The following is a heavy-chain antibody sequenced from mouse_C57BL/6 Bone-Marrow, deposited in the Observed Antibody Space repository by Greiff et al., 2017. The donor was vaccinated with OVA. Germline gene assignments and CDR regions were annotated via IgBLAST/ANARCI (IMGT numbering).Heavy chain of an antibody. V-gene: IGHV1-82*01. Sequence: QVQLQQSGPELVKPGASVKISCKASGYAFSSSWMNWVKQRPGKGLEWIGRIYPGDGDTNYNGKFKGKATLTADKSSSTAYMQLSSLTSEDSAVYCCESRRYSWFAYWGKGTLVTVSA. D-gene: IGHD1-1*01. CDR3: ESRRYSWFAY. CDR2: IYPGDGDT. CDR1: GYAFSSSW. J-gene: IGHJ3*01.